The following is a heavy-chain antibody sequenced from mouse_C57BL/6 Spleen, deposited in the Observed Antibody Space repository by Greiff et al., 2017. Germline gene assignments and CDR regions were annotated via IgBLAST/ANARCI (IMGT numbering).Heavy chain of an antibody. D-gene: IGHD1-1*01. J-gene: IGHJ2*01. CDR2: IDPANGNT. V-gene: IGHV14-3*01. CDR1: GFNIKNTY. CDR3: ASTTVVATDFDY. Sequence: EVKLMESVAELVRPGASVKLSCTASGFNIKNTYMHWVKQRPEQGLEWIGRIDPANGNTKYAPKFQGKATITADTSSNTAYLQLSSLTSEDTAIYYCASTTVVATDFDYWGQGTTLTVSS.